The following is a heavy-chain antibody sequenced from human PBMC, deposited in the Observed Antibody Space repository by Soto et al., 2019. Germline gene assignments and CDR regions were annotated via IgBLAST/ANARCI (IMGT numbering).Heavy chain of an antibody. Sequence: QVQLQESGPGLVKPSETLSLTCTVSGDSMSGFYWSWIRQTPGKGLEWICYINYVGRTSYYSPSLQSRVTISLASSKNQFSLILSSVTAADTAVYFCARFRRNYFDYWGQGTLVTVSS. CDR1: GDSMSGFY. D-gene: IGHD3-10*01. CDR3: ARFRRNYFDY. CDR2: INYVGRTS. V-gene: IGHV4-59*01. J-gene: IGHJ4*02.